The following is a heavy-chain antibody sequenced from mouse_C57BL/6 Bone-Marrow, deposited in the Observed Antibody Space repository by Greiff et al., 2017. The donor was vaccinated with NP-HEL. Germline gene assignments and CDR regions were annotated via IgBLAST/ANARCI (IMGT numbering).Heavy chain of an antibody. Sequence: ESGPGLVKPSQSLSLTCSVTGYSITSGYYWNWIRQFPGNKLEWLGYISYDGSNNYNQSLKNRITITRDTSKNQFFLKLNSVTTEDTATYYCAGITTVVADYWGQGTTLTVSS. CDR1: GYSITSGYY. CDR2: ISYDGSN. CDR3: AGITTVVADY. J-gene: IGHJ2*01. V-gene: IGHV3-6*01. D-gene: IGHD1-1*01.